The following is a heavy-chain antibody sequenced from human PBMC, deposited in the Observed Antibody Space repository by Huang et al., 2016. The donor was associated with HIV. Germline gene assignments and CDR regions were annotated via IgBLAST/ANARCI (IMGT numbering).Heavy chain of an antibody. CDR2: VYDSGTT. Sequence: QVCLQESGPGLVKPSETLSLSCTVSGDSVSSHYWGWIRHPPGKGLEWIGTVYDSGTTKYNPRLKSRITISVDTSKNGFSLNSTSVSAADTAMYFCVRDQGRLAVGGIDNWFDPWGQGALVTVSS. J-gene: IGHJ5*02. CDR1: GDSVSSHY. CDR3: VRDQGRLAVGGIDNWFDP. D-gene: IGHD6-19*01. V-gene: IGHV4-59*02.